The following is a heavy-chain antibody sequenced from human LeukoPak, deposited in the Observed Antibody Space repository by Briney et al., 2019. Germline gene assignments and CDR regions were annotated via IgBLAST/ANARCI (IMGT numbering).Heavy chain of an antibody. D-gene: IGHD3-3*01. Sequence: PGGSLRLSCAASGFVFSNYAMTWVRQAPRKGLVWVSSISGSGAATYYADSVKGRFIISRDNSKNSVFLQMNRLRGEDTAVYYCANWRDIWSGYGFDSWGQGTLVTVSS. CDR2: ISGSGAAT. V-gene: IGHV3-23*01. CDR1: GFVFSNYA. J-gene: IGHJ4*02. CDR3: ANWRDIWSGYGFDS.